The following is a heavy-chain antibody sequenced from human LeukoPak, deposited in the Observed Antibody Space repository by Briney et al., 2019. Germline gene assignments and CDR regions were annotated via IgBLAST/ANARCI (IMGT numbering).Heavy chain of an antibody. V-gene: IGHV3-23*01. D-gene: IGHD3-3*02. Sequence: GGSLRLSCAASGFTFSTYAMNWVRQAPGKGLEWVSALSGGGGSTYYTDSVRGRFTISRDNSKNTLYLQMNSLRAEDTAVYFWANFCGIFTQVLCYCLDYGGRGTLVTVSS. J-gene: IGHJ4*02. CDR3: ANFCGIFTQVLCYCLDY. CDR1: GFTFSTYA. CDR2: LSGGGGST.